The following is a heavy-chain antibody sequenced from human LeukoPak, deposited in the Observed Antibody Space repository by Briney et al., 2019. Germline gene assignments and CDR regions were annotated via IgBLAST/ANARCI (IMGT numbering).Heavy chain of an antibody. CDR3: ASSRGYSDYDSDY. D-gene: IGHD5-12*01. V-gene: IGHV1-46*01. Sequence: ASVKVSCKASGYTFTSYYMHWVRQAPGQGLEWMGIINPSGGSTSYAQKFQGRFTISRDNSKNTLYLQMNSLRPEDAAVYFCASSRGYSDYDSDYWGQGTLVTVSS. CDR1: GYTFTSYY. CDR2: INPSGGST. J-gene: IGHJ4*02.